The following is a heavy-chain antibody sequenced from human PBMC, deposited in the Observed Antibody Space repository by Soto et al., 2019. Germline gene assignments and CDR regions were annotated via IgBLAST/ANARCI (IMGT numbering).Heavy chain of an antibody. Sequence: SETLSLTCAVYGGSFSGYYWSWIRQPPGKGLEWIGEINHSGSTNYNPSLKSRVTISVDTSKNQFSLKLSSVTAADTAVYYCARGSRDGYTLRVYGMDVWGQGTTVTVSS. CDR1: GGSFSGYY. J-gene: IGHJ6*02. CDR2: INHSGST. CDR3: ARGSRDGYTLRVYGMDV. D-gene: IGHD5-12*01. V-gene: IGHV4-34*01.